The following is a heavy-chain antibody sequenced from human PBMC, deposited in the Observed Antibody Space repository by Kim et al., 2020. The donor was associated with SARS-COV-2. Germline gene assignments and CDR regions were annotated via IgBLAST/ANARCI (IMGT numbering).Heavy chain of an antibody. D-gene: IGHD3-16*01. V-gene: IGHV3-15*01. Sequence: GGTTDYAAPVRGRFTISRDDSRNSLYLQMNNLKTEDTGVYYCTAVGDRVWGHGNLVTVSS. CDR2: GGTT. CDR3: TAVGDRV. J-gene: IGHJ4*01.